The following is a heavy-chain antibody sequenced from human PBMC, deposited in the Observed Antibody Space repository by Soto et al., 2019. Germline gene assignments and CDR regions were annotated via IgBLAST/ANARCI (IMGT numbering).Heavy chain of an antibody. CDR1: GFTFSSYA. Sequence: GGSLRLSCAASGFTFSSYAMHWVRQAPGKGLEWVSVITGNGSSTYYADSVKGRFTISRDNSKNTLYLQMNSLRAEDTAVYYSAKALGTIFGVVIYNDYFDYWGQGTLVTVSS. J-gene: IGHJ4*02. CDR2: ITGNGSST. D-gene: IGHD3-3*01. V-gene: IGHV3-30-3*01. CDR3: AKALGTIFGVVIYNDYFDY.